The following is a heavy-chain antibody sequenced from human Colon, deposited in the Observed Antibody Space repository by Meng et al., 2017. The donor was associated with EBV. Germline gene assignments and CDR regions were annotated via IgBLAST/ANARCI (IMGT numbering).Heavy chain of an antibody. J-gene: IGHJ5*02. D-gene: IGHD4-17*01. Sequence: VLLDGAGPRLVKPSQTLSCTFTGLGGSISSGDYYWSWIRQPPGKGLEWIGYIYYSGSTYSNASLKSRVTRSIDRSKNQFSLKLSSVTAADTAVYYCARDRKHYGERGWFDPWGQGTLVTVSS. CDR3: ARDRKHYGERGWFDP. CDR1: GGSISSGDYY. V-gene: IGHV4-30-4*01. CDR2: IYYSGST.